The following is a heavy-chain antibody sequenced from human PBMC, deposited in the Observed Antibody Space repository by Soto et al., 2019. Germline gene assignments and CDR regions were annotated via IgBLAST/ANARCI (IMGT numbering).Heavy chain of an antibody. V-gene: IGHV4-39*01. J-gene: IGHJ6*02. Sequence: QLQLQESGPGLVKPSETLSLTCTASGGSISSSSYYWGWIRQPPGKGLEWIGSIYYSGSTYYNPSPKSRVTISVDTSKNHFSLKLSSVTAADTVAYYCARHVGRQDCYVNYYYYYGMDVWGQGTTVTVSS. CDR1: GGSISSSSYY. D-gene: IGHD2-21*02. CDR2: IYYSGST. CDR3: ARHVGRQDCYVNYYYYYGMDV.